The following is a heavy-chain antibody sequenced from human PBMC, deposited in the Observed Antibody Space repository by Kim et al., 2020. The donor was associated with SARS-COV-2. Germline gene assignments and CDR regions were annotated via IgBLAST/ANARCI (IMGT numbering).Heavy chain of an antibody. D-gene: IGHD2-2*02. CDR1: GYSFTAHY. Sequence: ASVKVSCKASGYSFTAHYLHWVRQAPGQGLEWMGWINPHSGGTEYARKFQGRVTMTRDTSITTAYMELNRLNFDDTAVYFCARWDCSSGTCYTGNNWFDPWCQGTQVIVS. J-gene: IGHJ5*02. CDR2: INPHSGGT. CDR3: ARWDCSSGTCYTGNNWFDP. V-gene: IGHV1-2*02.